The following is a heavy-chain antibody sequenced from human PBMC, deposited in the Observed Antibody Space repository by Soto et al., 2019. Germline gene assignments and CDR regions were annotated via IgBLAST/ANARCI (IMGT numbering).Heavy chain of an antibody. CDR2: IYYSGST. Sequence: SETLSLTCTVSGGSISSSSYYWGWIRQPPGKGLEWIGSIYYSGSTYYNPSLKSRVTISVDTSKNQFSLKLSSVTAADTAVYYCARHPTIRSYYYYYYMDVWGKGTTVTVSS. CDR3: ARHPTIRSYYYYYYMDV. V-gene: IGHV4-39*01. D-gene: IGHD5-12*01. CDR1: GGSISSSSYY. J-gene: IGHJ6*03.